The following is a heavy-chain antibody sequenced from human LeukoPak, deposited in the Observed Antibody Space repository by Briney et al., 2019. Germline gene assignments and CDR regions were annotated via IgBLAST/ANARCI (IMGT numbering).Heavy chain of an antibody. J-gene: IGHJ6*02. CDR2: MNPNSGNT. Sequence: ASVKVSCKASGYTFTSYDINWVRQATGQGLEWMGWMNPNSGNTGYAQKFQGRVTMTRNTSISTAYMELSSLRFEDTAVYYCARGRYCSSTSCYRPYYYGMDVWGQGTTVTVSS. CDR3: ARGRYCSSTSCYRPYYYGMDV. V-gene: IGHV1-8*01. D-gene: IGHD2-2*01. CDR1: GYTFTSYD.